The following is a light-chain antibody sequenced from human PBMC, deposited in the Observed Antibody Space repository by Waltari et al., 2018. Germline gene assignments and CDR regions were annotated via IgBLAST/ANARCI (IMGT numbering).Light chain of an antibody. CDR1: SSDVGGYNY. CDR3: SSYTSSSWV. V-gene: IGLV2-14*03. J-gene: IGLJ3*02. Sequence: QSALTQPASVSGSPGQSITISCTGTSSDVGGYNYVSWYQQHPGKAPNLLIYDVSNRPSGVSNRFSGSKSGNTASLTISGLQAEDEADYYCSSYTSSSWVFGGGTKLTVL. CDR2: DVS.